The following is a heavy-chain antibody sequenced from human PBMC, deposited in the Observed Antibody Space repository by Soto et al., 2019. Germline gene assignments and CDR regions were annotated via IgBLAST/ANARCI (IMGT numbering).Heavy chain of an antibody. J-gene: IGHJ2*01. CDR2: VYSSGTT. CDR1: GFTVSSTY. V-gene: IGHV3-53*01. Sequence: EVQLVESGGGLIQPGGSLRLSCVASGFTVSSTYMSWVRQAPGTGLEWVSIVYSSGTTYYADSVKGRFTISRDNSKNTLYLQMNILRAEDTAVYYCASQGGSGTYYKGDWCFDLWGRGTLVTVSS. D-gene: IGHD3-10*01. CDR3: ASQGGSGTYYKGDWCFDL.